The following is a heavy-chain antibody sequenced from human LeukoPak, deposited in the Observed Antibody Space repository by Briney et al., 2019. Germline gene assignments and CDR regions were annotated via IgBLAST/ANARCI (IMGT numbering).Heavy chain of an antibody. Sequence: PGRSLRLSCAASGFTFSAYGMHWVRQAPGKGLEWVAVIWFDGSNKYYADSVKGRFTISRDNSKNTLSLQMNGLRVEDTAVYYCAKVMPPGRIRFYSYYMDVWGKGTTVTVS. J-gene: IGHJ6*03. D-gene: IGHD2-15*01. V-gene: IGHV3-33*06. CDR2: IWFDGSNK. CDR1: GFTFSAYG. CDR3: AKVMPPGRIRFYSYYMDV.